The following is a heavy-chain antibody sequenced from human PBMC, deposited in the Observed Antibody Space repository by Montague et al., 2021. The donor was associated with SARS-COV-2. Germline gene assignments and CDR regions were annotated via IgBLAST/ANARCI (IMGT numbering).Heavy chain of an antibody. Sequence: CAISGDSVSTHSGTWKGVRPSPSTDLEWQGGFYYKSEWYSDYSVSVKSRISINPDTSKNQFSLQLNSVTPEDTAVYYCARAERGSCGDGNCYQYFFNYWGQGTLVTVSS. V-gene: IGHV6-1*01. CDR2: FYYKSEWYS. CDR3: ARAERGSCGDGNCYQYFFNY. D-gene: IGHD2-15*01. CDR1: GDSVSTHSGT. J-gene: IGHJ4*02.